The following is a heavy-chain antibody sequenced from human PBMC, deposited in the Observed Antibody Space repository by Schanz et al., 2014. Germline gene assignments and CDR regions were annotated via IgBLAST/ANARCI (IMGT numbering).Heavy chain of an antibody. Sequence: EVQLVESGGGVVQPGRSLRLSCAAYGFTFSSYAMSWVRQAPGRGLEWVSAISGSGGSTYYADSVKGRFTISRDNSKNTLYLQMNSLRAEDTAVYYCAKDLLYGAPMPLNHLDYWGQGTLVTVSS. D-gene: IGHD2-2*01. J-gene: IGHJ4*02. CDR3: AKDLLYGAPMPLNHLDY. V-gene: IGHV3-23*04. CDR1: GFTFSSYA. CDR2: ISGSGGST.